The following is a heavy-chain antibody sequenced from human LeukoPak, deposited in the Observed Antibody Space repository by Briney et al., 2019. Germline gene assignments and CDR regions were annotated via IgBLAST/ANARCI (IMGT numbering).Heavy chain of an antibody. CDR2: IIPIFGTA. CDR3: ARDDSGGYYSYYFDY. CDR1: GGTFSSYA. D-gene: IGHD3-22*01. V-gene: IGHV1-69*05. Sequence: SVKVSSKASGGTFSSYAISWVRQAPGQGLEWMGRIIPIFGTANYAQKFQGRVTITTDESTSTAYMELSSLRSEDTAVYYCARDDSGGYYSYYFDYWGQGTLVTVSS. J-gene: IGHJ4*02.